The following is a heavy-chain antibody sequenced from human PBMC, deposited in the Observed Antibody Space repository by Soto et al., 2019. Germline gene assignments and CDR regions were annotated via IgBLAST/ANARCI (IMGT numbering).Heavy chain of an antibody. Sequence: SETLSLTCTVSGGSISSGGYYWSWIRQHPGKGLEWIGYIYYSGSTYYNPSLKSRVTISVDTSKNQFSLKLSSVTAADTAVYYCARLYCTNGVCSPNHWFDPWGQGTLVTVSS. J-gene: IGHJ5*02. CDR1: GGSISSGGYY. CDR3: ARLYCTNGVCSPNHWFDP. CDR2: IYYSGST. D-gene: IGHD2-8*01. V-gene: IGHV4-31*03.